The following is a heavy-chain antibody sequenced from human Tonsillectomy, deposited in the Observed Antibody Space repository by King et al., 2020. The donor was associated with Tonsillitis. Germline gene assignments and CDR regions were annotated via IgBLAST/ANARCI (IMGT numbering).Heavy chain of an antibody. V-gene: IGHV1-69*12. CDR2: IIPIFGTA. J-gene: IGHJ5*02. Sequence: QLVQSGAEVKKPGSSVKVSCKASGGTFSSYAISWVRQAPGQGLEWMGGIIPIFGTANYAQKFQGRVTITADESTSTAYMELSSLRSEDTAVYYCARETIAAAGTRNDWFDPWGQGTLVTVSS. D-gene: IGHD6-13*01. CDR3: ARETIAAAGTRNDWFDP. CDR1: GGTFSSYA.